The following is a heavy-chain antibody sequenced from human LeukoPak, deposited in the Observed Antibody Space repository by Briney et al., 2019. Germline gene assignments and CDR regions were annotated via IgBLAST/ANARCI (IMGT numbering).Heavy chain of an antibody. CDR1: GFTFSDTY. CDR3: VRGAPSAAD. Sequence: GSLRLSCAASGFTFSDTYMSWIRQPPGKGLEWVSYISGSSSDIKYADSVKGRFTVSRDNAKNTLYVRMNSLRVEDSAVYYCVRGAPSAADWGQGTLVTVSS. J-gene: IGHJ4*02. CDR2: ISGSSSDI. V-gene: IGHV3-11*06.